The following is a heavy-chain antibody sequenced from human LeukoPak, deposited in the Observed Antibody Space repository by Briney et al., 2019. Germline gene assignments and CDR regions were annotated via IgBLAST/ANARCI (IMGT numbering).Heavy chain of an antibody. CDR1: GFTFSSYA. V-gene: IGHV3-23*01. D-gene: IGHD1-26*01. J-gene: IGHJ6*02. Sequence: GGSLRLSCAASGFTFSSYAMSWVRQAPGKGLEWVSAISGSGDNTHYADSVKGRFTISRDNSKNTLYLQMNSLGAEDTAVYYCARGRFGSYFSDYYYYGMDVWGQGTTVTVSS. CDR3: ARGRFGSYFSDYYYYGMDV. CDR2: ISGSGDNT.